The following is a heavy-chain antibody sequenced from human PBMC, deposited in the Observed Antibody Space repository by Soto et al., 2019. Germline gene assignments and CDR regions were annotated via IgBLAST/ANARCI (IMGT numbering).Heavy chain of an antibody. Sequence: TSETLSLTCTVSAGSISSYYWSWIRQPPGKGLEWIVYIYYSGSTNYNPSLKSRVTISVDTSKNQFSLKLSSVTAADTAVYYCARERSSSWQYYYHGMDVWGQGTTVTVSS. V-gene: IGHV4-59*01. J-gene: IGHJ6*02. CDR2: IYYSGST. D-gene: IGHD6-13*01. CDR1: AGSISSYY. CDR3: ARERSSSWQYYYHGMDV.